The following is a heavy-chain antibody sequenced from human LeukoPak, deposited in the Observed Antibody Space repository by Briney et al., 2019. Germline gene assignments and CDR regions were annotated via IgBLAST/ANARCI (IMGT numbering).Heavy chain of an antibody. CDR3: AREGSGSYAGFDY. D-gene: IGHD1-26*01. V-gene: IGHV1-2*06. CDR2: INPSSGGT. CDR1: EYTFTGYY. Sequence: ASVKVSCKASEYTFTGYYLHWVRQAPGQGLEWMGRINPSSGGTNYAQKFQGRVTMTRDTSISTVYMELSRLRFDDTAVYYCAREGSGSYAGFDYWGQGALVTVSS. J-gene: IGHJ4*02.